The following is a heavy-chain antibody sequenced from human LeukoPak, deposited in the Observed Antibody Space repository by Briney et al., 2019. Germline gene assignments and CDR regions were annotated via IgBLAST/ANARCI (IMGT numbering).Heavy chain of an antibody. D-gene: IGHD3-22*01. V-gene: IGHV3-21*01. CDR3: ARVVGGDSSGYYLGIDY. J-gene: IGHJ4*02. CDR1: GFTFSSYS. Sequence: PGGSLRLSCAASGFTFSSYSMNWVRQAPGKGLEWVSSISSSSSYIYYAGSVKGRFTISRDNAKNSLYLQMNSLRAEDTAVYYCARVVGGDSSGYYLGIDYWGQGTLFTVSS. CDR2: ISSSSSYI.